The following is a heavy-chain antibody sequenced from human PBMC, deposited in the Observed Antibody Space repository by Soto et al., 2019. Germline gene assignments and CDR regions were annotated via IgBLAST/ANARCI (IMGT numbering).Heavy chain of an antibody. CDR3: AKENIGYCSGGSCYAEYFQH. V-gene: IGHV3-30*18. D-gene: IGHD2-15*01. CDR2: ISYDGSNK. Sequence: GGSLRLSCAASGFTFSSYGMHWVRQAPGKGLEWVAVISYDGSNKYYADSVKGRFTISRDNSKNTLYLQMNSLRAEDTAVYYCAKENIGYCSGGSCYAEYFQHWGQGTLVTVSS. J-gene: IGHJ1*01. CDR1: GFTFSSYG.